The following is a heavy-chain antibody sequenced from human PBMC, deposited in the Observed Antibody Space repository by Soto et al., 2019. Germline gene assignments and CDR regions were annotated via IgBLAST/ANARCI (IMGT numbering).Heavy chain of an antibody. Sequence: QVQLVQSGDEVKKSGASLKVSCKASGYTFTGYYIHWLRQAPGQGLEWMGWINPKSGGTNYAQEFQGRVSMTRDTSIATAYMEVSRLKSDDTAGYYCARGSPRMGALPTYWGQGTLVTVSS. CDR1: GYTFTGYY. CDR2: INPKSGGT. V-gene: IGHV1-2*02. J-gene: IGHJ4*02. D-gene: IGHD1-26*01. CDR3: ARGSPRMGALPTY.